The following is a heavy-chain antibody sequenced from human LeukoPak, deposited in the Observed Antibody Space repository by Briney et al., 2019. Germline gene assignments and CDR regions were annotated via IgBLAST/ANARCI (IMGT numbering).Heavy chain of an antibody. CDR2: IYTSGST. Sequence: SETLSLTCTVSGGSISSGSYYWSWIRQPAGKGLEWIGRIYTSGSTNYNPSLKSRVTISVDTSKNQFSLKLSSVTAADTVVYYCAREKYYYDSSGYASEWYFDLWGRGTLVTVSS. J-gene: IGHJ2*01. CDR3: AREKYYYDSSGYASEWYFDL. CDR1: GGSISSGSYY. V-gene: IGHV4-61*02. D-gene: IGHD3-22*01.